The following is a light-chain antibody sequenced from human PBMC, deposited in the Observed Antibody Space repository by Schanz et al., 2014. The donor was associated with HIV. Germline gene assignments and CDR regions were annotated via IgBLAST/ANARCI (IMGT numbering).Light chain of an antibody. V-gene: IGLV2-8*01. CDR2: EVT. CDR1: GTDVGGYNY. Sequence: QSVLTQPPSASGSPGQSVTISCTGTGTDVGGYNYLSWYQHHPGEDPKLIIYEVTKRPSGVPDRFSGSKSGRTASLTVSGLQAEDEADYYCASYTDSATFVFGTATKLTVL. CDR3: ASYTDSATFV. J-gene: IGLJ1*01.